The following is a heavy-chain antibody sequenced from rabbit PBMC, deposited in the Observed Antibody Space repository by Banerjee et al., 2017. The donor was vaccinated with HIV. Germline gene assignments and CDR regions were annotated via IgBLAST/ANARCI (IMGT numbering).Heavy chain of an antibody. J-gene: IGHJ4*01. CDR1: GFSFSSSYW. V-gene: IGHV1S45*01. CDR3: ARDQTSSSGYDFN. CDR2: ISTGDGIT. Sequence: EESGGGLVQPEGSLTLTCTASGFSFSSSYWICWVRQAPGKGLEWIGCISTGDGITYYASWVNGRFSISKTSSTVDLQMTSLTAADTATYFCARDQTSSSGYDFN. D-gene: IGHD1-1*01.